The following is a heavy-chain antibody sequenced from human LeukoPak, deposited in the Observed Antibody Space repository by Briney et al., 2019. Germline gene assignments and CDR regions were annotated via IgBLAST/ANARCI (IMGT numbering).Heavy chain of an antibody. D-gene: IGHD7-27*01. J-gene: IGHJ5*02. V-gene: IGHV4-34*01. CDR3: ARALGRLSWFDP. CDR1: GGSFSGYY. Sequence: SETLSLTCAVYGGSFSGYYWSWIRQPPGKGLEWIGSIYYSGSTYHNPSLKSRVTISVDTSKNQFSLKLRSVTAADTAVYYCARALGRLSWFDPWGQGTLVTVSS. CDR2: IYYSGST.